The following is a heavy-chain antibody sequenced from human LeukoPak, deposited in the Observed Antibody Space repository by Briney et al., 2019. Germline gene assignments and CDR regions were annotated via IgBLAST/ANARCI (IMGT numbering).Heavy chain of an antibody. V-gene: IGHV3-11*04. CDR2: ISNSGSTI. J-gene: IGHJ4*02. CDR3: ARRRSQGIDY. CDR1: GFTISDSY. Sequence: GGSLRLSCAASGFTISDSYMTWIRQAPGKGLEWVSYISNSGSTIYYADSVKGRFTISRDSANNSLYLQMNSLRAEDTAVYYCARRRSQGIDYWGQGTPVTVSS.